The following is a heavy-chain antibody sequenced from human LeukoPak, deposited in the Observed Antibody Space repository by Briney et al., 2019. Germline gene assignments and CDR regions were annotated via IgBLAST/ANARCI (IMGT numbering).Heavy chain of an antibody. J-gene: IGHJ4*02. Sequence: VASVKISCKVSGYTFTDYYMHWVQQAPGKGLEWVGLVDPEDGETIYAEKFQGRVTITADTSTDTAYMELSSLRSEDTAVYYCATARFGELLLLAYWGQGTLVTVSS. CDR3: ATARFGELLLLAY. V-gene: IGHV1-69-2*01. D-gene: IGHD3-10*01. CDR2: VDPEDGET. CDR1: GYTFTDYY.